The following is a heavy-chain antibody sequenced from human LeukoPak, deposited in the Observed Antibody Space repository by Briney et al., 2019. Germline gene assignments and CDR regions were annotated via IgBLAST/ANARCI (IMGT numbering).Heavy chain of an antibody. CDR3: AELGITMIGGV. CDR2: ISSSGSTI. Sequence: RPGGSLRLSCAASGFTFSNYGVHWVRQAPGKGLEWVSYISSSGSTIYYADSVKGRFTISRDNAKNSLYLQMNSLRAEDTAVYYCAELGITMIGGVWGKGTTVTISS. D-gene: IGHD3-10*02. V-gene: IGHV3-48*04. CDR1: GFTFSNYG. J-gene: IGHJ6*04.